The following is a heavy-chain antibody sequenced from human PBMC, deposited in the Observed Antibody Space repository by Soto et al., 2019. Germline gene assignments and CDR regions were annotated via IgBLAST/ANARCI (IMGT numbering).Heavy chain of an antibody. V-gene: IGHV1-3*01. CDR3: ARYDSSGYYWPYYYYGMDV. CDR2: INAGNWNT. J-gene: IGHJ6*02. Sequence: ASVKVSCKASGYTFSNFAMHWVRQAPGQRLEWMGWINAGNWNTKYSQNFQGRVTITTDTSARTAYMELSSLRSEDTAVYYCARYDSSGYYWPYYYYGMDVWGQGTTVTVSS. CDR1: GYTFSNFA. D-gene: IGHD3-22*01.